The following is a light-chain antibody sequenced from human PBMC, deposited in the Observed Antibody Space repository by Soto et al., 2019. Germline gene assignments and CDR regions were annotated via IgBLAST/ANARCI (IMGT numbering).Light chain of an antibody. CDR1: QSVLYRSNNHNY. Sequence: DIVMTQSPDSLAVSLGDRSTINCNSSQSVLYRSNNHNYLAWYQQKPGQPPRLLIYGASSRATGIPDRFSGSGSGTDFTLTISRLEPEDFAVYCCQHYTSQTFGQGTKVDIK. V-gene: IGKV4-1*01. CDR3: QHYTSQT. J-gene: IGKJ1*01. CDR2: GAS.